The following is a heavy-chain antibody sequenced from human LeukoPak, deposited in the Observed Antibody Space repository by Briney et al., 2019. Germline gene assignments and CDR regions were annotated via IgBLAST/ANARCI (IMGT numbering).Heavy chain of an antibody. CDR2: IYYSGST. D-gene: IGHD2-21*02. Sequence: SETLSLTCTVSGGSISSYYWSWIRQPPGKGLEWIGYIYYSGSTNYNPSLKSRLTISVDTSKNQFSLELSSVTAADTAVYYCATYGGDSVSYYYHMDVWGTGTTVTVSS. V-gene: IGHV4-59*01. J-gene: IGHJ6*03. CDR1: GGSISSYY. CDR3: ATYGGDSVSYYYHMDV.